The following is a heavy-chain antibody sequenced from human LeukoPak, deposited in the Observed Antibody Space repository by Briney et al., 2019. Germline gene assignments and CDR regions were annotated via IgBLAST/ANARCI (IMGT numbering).Heavy chain of an antibody. V-gene: IGHV3-15*01. J-gene: IGHJ4*02. CDR3: TTGPDPTFDY. CDR1: GFTFSSVW. Sequence: GGSLRLSCAASGFTFSSVWASSVRQAPRKGLEWVGRIKSKAAGGTTDYAAPVKGRFTISRDDSKNTLYLQMNSLKTEDTAIYYCTTGPDPTFDYWGRGTLVTVSS. CDR2: IKSKAAGGTT.